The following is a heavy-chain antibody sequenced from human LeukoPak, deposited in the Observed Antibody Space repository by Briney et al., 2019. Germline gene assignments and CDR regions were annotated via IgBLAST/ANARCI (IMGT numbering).Heavy chain of an antibody. J-gene: IGHJ4*02. CDR3: GRAGTELPPYFDY. CDR1: GFTFSSYS. D-gene: IGHD1-26*01. V-gene: IGHV3-21*01. Sequence: GGSLRLSCAASGFTFSSYSMNWVRQAPGKGLEWVSSISSSSSYIYYADSVKGRFTISRDNAKNSLYLQMNSLRAEDTAVYYCGRAGTELPPYFDYWGQGTLVTVSS. CDR2: ISSSSSYI.